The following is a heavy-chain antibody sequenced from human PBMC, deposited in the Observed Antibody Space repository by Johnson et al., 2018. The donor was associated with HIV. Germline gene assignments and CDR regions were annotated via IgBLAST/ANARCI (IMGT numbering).Heavy chain of an antibody. CDR3: ASLGVITYDAFDI. V-gene: IGHV3-53*01. D-gene: IGHD3-22*01. CDR2: IYSDGSI. J-gene: IGHJ3*02. Sequence: VQLVESGGGLIQPGGSLRLSCAASGFSVSSNYISWVRQAPGKVLEWVSVIYSDGSIYYADSVKGRFTISRDNSKNTLYLQMNSLRAEDTAVYYCASLGVITYDAFDIWGQGTMVTVSS. CDR1: GFSVSSNY.